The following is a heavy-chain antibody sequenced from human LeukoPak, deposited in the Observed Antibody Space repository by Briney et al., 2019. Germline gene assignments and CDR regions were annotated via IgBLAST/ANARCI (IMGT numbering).Heavy chain of an antibody. J-gene: IGHJ6*02. Sequence: PGGSLRLSCAASGFTFSSYSMNWVRQAPGKGLEWVAYISSSSSTIYYADAVKGRFTISRDNDKNSLSLQMNRLRAEDTAVYYCARVIGNSGVDVGGQGTTVTVSS. CDR3: ARVIGNSGVDV. D-gene: IGHD4-23*01. V-gene: IGHV3-48*04. CDR2: ISSSSSTI. CDR1: GFTFSSYS.